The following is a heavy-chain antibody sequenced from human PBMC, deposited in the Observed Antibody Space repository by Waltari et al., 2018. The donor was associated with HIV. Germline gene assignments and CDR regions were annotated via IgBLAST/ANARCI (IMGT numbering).Heavy chain of an antibody. Sequence: QVQLQESGPGLVKPSETLSLICTVSHGSIRSYYWSWIRQPPGKGLEWIGHIYYSGSTNYNPSLKSLVTISVDTSKNQFSLRLTSVTAADTAVYYCVRGRQYISSSYFDPWGQGTLVTVSS. CDR2: IYYSGST. CDR3: VRGRQYISSSYFDP. D-gene: IGHD6-19*01. J-gene: IGHJ5*02. CDR1: HGSIRSYY. V-gene: IGHV4-59*01.